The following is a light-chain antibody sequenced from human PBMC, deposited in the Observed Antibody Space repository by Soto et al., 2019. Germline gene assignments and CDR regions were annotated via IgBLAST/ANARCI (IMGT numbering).Light chain of an antibody. CDR3: QQYNIWSSIT. CDR2: GAS. Sequence: EIVMTQSPATLSVSPGERATLSCRASQSISKNLGWYQQKPGQSPRLLIYGASTRAPGTPARFSGSGSGTEFTLTISILQSEDFAVYYCQQYNIWSSITFGQGTRLEIK. CDR1: QSISKN. J-gene: IGKJ5*01. V-gene: IGKV3-15*01.